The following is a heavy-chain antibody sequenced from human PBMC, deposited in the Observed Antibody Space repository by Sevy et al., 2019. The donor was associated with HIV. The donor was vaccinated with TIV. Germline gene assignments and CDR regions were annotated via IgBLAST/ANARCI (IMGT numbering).Heavy chain of an antibody. CDR1: GFTFSSYW. CDR3: ARRVMMIRGAYSFDS. V-gene: IGHV3-7*01. CDR2: IKQDGSEK. D-gene: IGHD3-10*01. J-gene: IGHJ4*02. Sequence: GGSLRLSCVVSGFTFSSYWMTWVRQAPGKGLEWVANIKQDGSEKHYVDSVKGRFTISRDNGKNSLHLQLNSLRGEDTALYYCARRVMMIRGAYSFDSWGQGTLVTVSS.